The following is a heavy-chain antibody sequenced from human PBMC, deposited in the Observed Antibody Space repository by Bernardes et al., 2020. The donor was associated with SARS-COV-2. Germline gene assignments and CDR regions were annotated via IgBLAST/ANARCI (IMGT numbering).Heavy chain of an antibody. V-gene: IGHV3-11*01. CDR2: ISGSGSTV. J-gene: IGHJ4*02. D-gene: IGHD6-19*01. Sequence: GGSLRLSCGAFGFTFDDFYMTWIRQAPGKGLEWVSYISGSGSTVFYADSVKGRFTISRDNAKNSVYLQMNSLRAEDTAVYYCARDGDSSGWDFDYWGQGTLVTVSS. CDR3: ARDGDSSGWDFDY. CDR1: GFTFDDFY.